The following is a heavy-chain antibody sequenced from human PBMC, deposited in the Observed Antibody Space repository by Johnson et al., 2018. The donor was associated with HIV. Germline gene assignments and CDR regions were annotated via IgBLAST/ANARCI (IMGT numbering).Heavy chain of an antibody. V-gene: IGHV3-74*02. CDR1: GFTLTTHW. CDR3: ARAPGAGDAFDI. CDR2: INRDGSTT. D-gene: IGHD3-10*01. Sequence: VQLVESGGGVVRPGGSLRLSCAASGFTLTTHWMHWVRQAPGKRLVWVSRINRDGSTTDYADSVTGRFTISRDNAKNTVYLQMNSLRAEDTAVYYCARAPGAGDAFDIWGQGTMVTVSS. J-gene: IGHJ3*02.